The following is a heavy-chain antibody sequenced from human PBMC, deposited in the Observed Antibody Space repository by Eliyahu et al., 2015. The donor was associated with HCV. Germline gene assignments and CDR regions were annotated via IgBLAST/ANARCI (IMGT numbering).Heavy chain of an antibody. V-gene: IGHV4-39*01. CDR2: IYYSGST. CDR3: ARHDARPGWFREGMSVAPIDH. D-gene: IGHD6-19*01. Sequence: QQQLQESGPGLVKPSEXLSLTCTVSGGSISTTRYYWGLIRQPPGKGLEWIGSIYYSGSTYYNPSLKSRVSISXDMSKNQFSLKLNSVTAADTAVYYCARHDARPGWFREGMSVAPIDHWGQGTLVTVSS. J-gene: IGHJ4*02. CDR1: GGSISTTRYY.